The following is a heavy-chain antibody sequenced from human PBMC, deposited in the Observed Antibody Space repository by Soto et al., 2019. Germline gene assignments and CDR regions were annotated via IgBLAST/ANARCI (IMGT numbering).Heavy chain of an antibody. CDR2: ISGSGGST. CDR1: GFSFSNYA. CDR3: AKRATGTYFDY. Sequence: GGSLRLSCAASGFSFSNYAMNWVRQAPGKGLEWVSGISGSGGSTYYADSVKGRFTISRDNSKNTLYLQMSSLRAEDTAVYYCAKRATGTYFDYWGQGTLVTVSS. D-gene: IGHD1-1*01. V-gene: IGHV3-23*01. J-gene: IGHJ4*02.